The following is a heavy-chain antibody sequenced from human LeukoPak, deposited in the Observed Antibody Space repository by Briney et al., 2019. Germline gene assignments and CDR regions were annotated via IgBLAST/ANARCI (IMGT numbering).Heavy chain of an antibody. CDR1: GGSISSDNYS. CDR3: ARVYYDFWSGYYSSCAFDI. D-gene: IGHD3-3*01. CDR2: INHSGST. Sequence: SETLSLTCAVSGGSISSDNYSWSWIRQPPGKGLEWIGEINHSGSTNYNPSLKSRVTISVDTSKNQFSLKLSSVTAADTAVYYCARVYYDFWSGYYSSCAFDIWGQGTMVTVSS. V-gene: IGHV4-34*01. J-gene: IGHJ3*02.